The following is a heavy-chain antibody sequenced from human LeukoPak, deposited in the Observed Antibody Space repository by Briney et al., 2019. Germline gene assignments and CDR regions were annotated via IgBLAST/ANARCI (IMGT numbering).Heavy chain of an antibody. CDR3: ARGDSSQITSRYYFDY. D-gene: IGHD6-13*01. Sequence: ETLSLTCTVSGGSISSSSYYWGWTRQPPGKGLEWIGSIYYSGSTYYNPSLKSRVTISVDTSKNQFSLKLSSVTAADTAVYYCARGDSSQITSRYYFDYWGQGTLVTVSS. V-gene: IGHV4-39*07. J-gene: IGHJ4*02. CDR1: GGSISSSSYY. CDR2: IYYSGST.